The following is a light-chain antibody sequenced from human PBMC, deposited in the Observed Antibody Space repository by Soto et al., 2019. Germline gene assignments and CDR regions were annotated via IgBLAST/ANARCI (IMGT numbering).Light chain of an antibody. CDR3: QHYNSYPCG. CDR2: KAS. Sequence: DIQMTQSPSTLSASVGDRVTITCRASQSISSWLAWYQQKPGKAPKLLIYKASSLESGVPSRFSGSGSGTEFTLTISSLQPDDFATYYCQHYNSYPCGFGPGTKVDIK. J-gene: IGKJ3*01. V-gene: IGKV1-5*03. CDR1: QSISSW.